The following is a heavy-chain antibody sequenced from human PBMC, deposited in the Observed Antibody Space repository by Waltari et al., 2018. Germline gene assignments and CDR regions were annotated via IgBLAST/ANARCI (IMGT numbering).Heavy chain of an antibody. CDR2: INHSGST. CDR3: ARVLGYCSGGSCPYFDY. CDR1: GGSFSGYY. Sequence: QVQLQQWGAGLLKPSETLSLTCAVYGGSFSGYYWSWIRQPPGKGLEWIGEINHSGSTNYNPSLKSRVTISVDTSKNQFSLKLSSVTAADTAVYYCARVLGYCSGGSCPYFDYWGQGTLVTVSS. D-gene: IGHD2-15*01. J-gene: IGHJ4*02. V-gene: IGHV4-34*01.